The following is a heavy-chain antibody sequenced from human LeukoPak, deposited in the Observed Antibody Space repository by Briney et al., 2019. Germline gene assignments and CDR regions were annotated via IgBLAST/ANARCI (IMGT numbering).Heavy chain of an antibody. J-gene: IGHJ4*02. CDR2: IYYSGST. CDR3: ARGGTYYYDSSGLDY. Sequence: SEPLSLTCTVSGGSISSGGYYWSWIRQHPGKGLEWIGYIYYSGSTYYNPSLKSRVTISVDTSKNQFSLKLSSVTAADTAVYYCARGGTYYYDSSGLDYWGQGTLVTVSS. D-gene: IGHD3-22*01. V-gene: IGHV4-31*03. CDR1: GGSISSGGYY.